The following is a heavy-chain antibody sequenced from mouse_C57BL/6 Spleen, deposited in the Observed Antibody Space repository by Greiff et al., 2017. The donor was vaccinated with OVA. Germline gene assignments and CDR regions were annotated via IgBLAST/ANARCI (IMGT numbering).Heavy chain of an antibody. J-gene: IGHJ4*01. Sequence: EVQLVESGPELVKPGASVKISCKASGYSFTGYYMNWVKQSPEKSLEWIGEFNPSTGGTTYNQKFKAKATLTVDKSSSTAYMQLKSLTSEDSAVYYCARAGVGRGAMDYWGKGTTVTVSS. D-gene: IGHD4-1*01. CDR2: FNPSTGGT. CDR1: GYSFTGYY. CDR3: ARAGVGRGAMDY. V-gene: IGHV1-42*01.